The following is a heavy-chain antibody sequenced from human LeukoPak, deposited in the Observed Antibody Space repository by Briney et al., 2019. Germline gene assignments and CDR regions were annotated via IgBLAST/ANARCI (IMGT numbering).Heavy chain of an antibody. CDR1: GFTFSSYW. D-gene: IGHD6-13*01. Sequence: GGSLRLSCAASGFTFSSYWMSWVRQAPGKGLEWVANIKQDGSEKYYVDSVKGRFTISRDNAKNSLYLQMNSLRAEDTAVYYCASPYSSSSGDAFDIWGQGTMVTVSS. CDR3: ASPYSSSSGDAFDI. J-gene: IGHJ3*02. V-gene: IGHV3-7*01. CDR2: IKQDGSEK.